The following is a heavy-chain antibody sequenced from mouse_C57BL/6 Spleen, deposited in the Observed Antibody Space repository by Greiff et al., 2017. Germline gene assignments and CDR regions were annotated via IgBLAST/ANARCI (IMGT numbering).Heavy chain of an antibody. CDR2: IDPNSGGT. CDR1: GYTFTSYW. CDR3: ATYGNYDAMDY. Sequence: QVQLKQPGAELVKPGASVKLSCKASGYTFTSYWMHWVKQRPGRGLEWIGRIDPNSGGTKYNEKFKSKATLTVDKPSSTAYMQLSSLTSEDSAVYDCATYGNYDAMDYWGQGTSVTVSS. V-gene: IGHV1-72*01. J-gene: IGHJ4*01. D-gene: IGHD2-1*01.